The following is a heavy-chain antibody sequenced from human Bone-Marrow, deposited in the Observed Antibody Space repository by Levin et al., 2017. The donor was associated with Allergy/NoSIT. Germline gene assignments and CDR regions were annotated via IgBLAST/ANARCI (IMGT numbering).Heavy chain of an antibody. CDR1: GFTFSDYY. D-gene: IGHD4-17*01. CDR2: ISPATSTV. Sequence: GGSLRLSCAASGFTFSDYYMSWVRQAPGKGLEWLSYISPATSTVVYTDSMKGRFTISRDNAMNLLFLQISSLRDEDTAVYYCATYLRDYYYFGSWGQGTFVTVSS. CDR3: ATYLRDYYYFGS. J-gene: IGHJ4*02. V-gene: IGHV3-11*01.